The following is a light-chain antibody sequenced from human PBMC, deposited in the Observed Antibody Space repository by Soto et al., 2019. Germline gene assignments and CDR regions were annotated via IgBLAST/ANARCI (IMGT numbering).Light chain of an antibody. CDR3: SSYAGNNVLV. Sequence: QSALTQPPSASGSPGQSVTIPCTGTSSDVGGYNYVSWYQQQPGKAPRLMIYEVNKRPSGVPYRFSGSKSGNTASLTVSGLQADDEAVYYCSSYAGNNVLVFGGGTKVTVL. CDR1: SSDVGGYNY. J-gene: IGLJ2*01. V-gene: IGLV2-8*01. CDR2: EVN.